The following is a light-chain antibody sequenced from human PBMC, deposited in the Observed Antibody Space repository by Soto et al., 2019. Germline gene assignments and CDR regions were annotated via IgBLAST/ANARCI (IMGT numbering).Light chain of an antibody. CDR3: CSFAGSYSYV. CDR1: STDIGRYDY. V-gene: IGLV2-11*01. J-gene: IGLJ1*01. Sequence: QSVLTQPRSVSGSPGQSVTISCTGTSTDIGRYDYVSWYQQHPAKAHILIDYDVTERRSGVPDRFSGSESGDTVSLTISGLQAEDESDYSCCSFAGSYSYVFGTGTKVTVL. CDR2: DVT.